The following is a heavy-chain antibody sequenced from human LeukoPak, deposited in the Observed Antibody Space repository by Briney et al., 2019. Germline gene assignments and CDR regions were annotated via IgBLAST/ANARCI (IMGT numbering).Heavy chain of an antibody. Sequence: GGSLRLSCAASGFTFSSYEMNWVRQAPGKGLEWVSYISASGSTIYYADSVKGRFTISRDNAKNSLYLQMNSLRAEDTAVYYCARDSGSGRDYWGQGTLVTVSS. CDR1: GFTFSSYE. CDR3: ARDSGSGRDY. D-gene: IGHD6-19*01. CDR2: ISASGSTI. V-gene: IGHV3-48*03. J-gene: IGHJ4*02.